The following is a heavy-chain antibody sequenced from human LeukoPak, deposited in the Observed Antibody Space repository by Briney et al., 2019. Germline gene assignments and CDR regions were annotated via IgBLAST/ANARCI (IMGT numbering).Heavy chain of an antibody. D-gene: IGHD2-15*01. V-gene: IGHV4-61*02. Sequence: SQTLSLTCTVSGRSISSGTYYWNWIRQPAGKGLECIGSVYTSGSTNYNPSLKSRVTISVDTSKNQFSLRLSSVTAADTALYYCARSSCPGGSCYDNRGYFDYWGQGTLVTVSS. J-gene: IGHJ4*02. CDR3: ARSSCPGGSCYDNRGYFDY. CDR1: GRSISSGTYY. CDR2: VYTSGST.